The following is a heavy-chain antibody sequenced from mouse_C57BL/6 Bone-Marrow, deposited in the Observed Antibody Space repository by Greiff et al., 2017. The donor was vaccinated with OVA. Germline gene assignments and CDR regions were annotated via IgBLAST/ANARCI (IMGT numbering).Heavy chain of an antibody. CDR2: ISSGGDYI. CDR3: TRDSIYYDYDGGNWYFDV. J-gene: IGHJ1*03. D-gene: IGHD2-4*01. CDR1: GFTFSSYA. V-gene: IGHV5-9-1*02. Sequence: EVQLQESGEGLVKPGGSLKLSCAASGFTFSSYAMSWVRQTPEKRLEWVAYISSGGDYIYYADTVKGRFTISRDNARNTLYLQMSSLKSEDTAMYYCTRDSIYYDYDGGNWYFDVWGTGTTVTVSS.